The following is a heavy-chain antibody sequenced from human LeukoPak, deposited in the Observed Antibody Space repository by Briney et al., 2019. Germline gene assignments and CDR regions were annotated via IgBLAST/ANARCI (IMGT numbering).Heavy chain of an antibody. J-gene: IGHJ4*02. D-gene: IGHD3-10*01. Sequence: GGSLRLSCAASGFTFSSYDMNCVRQAPGKGLEWISYISSSSGSQYYADSVKGRFTVSRDNAKNSLYLQMNSLRDEDTAVYYCARDGEQYASRTYYKTCDNWGQGTLVTVSS. CDR2: ISSSSGSQ. CDR1: GFTFSSYD. CDR3: ARDGEQYASRTYYKTCDN. V-gene: IGHV3-48*02.